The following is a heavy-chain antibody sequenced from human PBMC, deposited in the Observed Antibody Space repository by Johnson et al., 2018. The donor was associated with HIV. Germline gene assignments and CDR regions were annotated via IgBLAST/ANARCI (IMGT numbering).Heavy chain of an antibody. CDR2: ISYDGSNK. CDR1: GFTFSSYA. Sequence: QVQLVESGGGVVQPGRSLRLSCAASGFTFSSYAMHWVRQAPGKGLEWVAVISYDGSNKYYADSVKGRFTISRDNSKNTLYLQMNSLRAEDTAVYYCAGGGNGRNAFDIWGQGTMVTVSS. D-gene: IGHD4-23*01. V-gene: IGHV3-30-3*01. J-gene: IGHJ3*02. CDR3: AGGGNGRNAFDI.